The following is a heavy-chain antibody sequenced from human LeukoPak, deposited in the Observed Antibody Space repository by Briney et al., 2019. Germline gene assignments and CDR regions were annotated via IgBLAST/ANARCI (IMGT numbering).Heavy chain of an antibody. Sequence: GASVKVSCKASGYTFTSYYMHWVRQAPGQGLEWMGIINPSGGSTSYAQKFQGRVTMTRDMSTSTVYMELSSLRSEDTAVYYCEVDESADTAMVCMMDLCYYYYYMDVWGKGTTVTISS. J-gene: IGHJ6*03. CDR3: EVDESADTAMVCMMDLCYYYYYMDV. D-gene: IGHD5-18*01. CDR1: GYTFTSYY. CDR2: INPSGGST. V-gene: IGHV1-46*01.